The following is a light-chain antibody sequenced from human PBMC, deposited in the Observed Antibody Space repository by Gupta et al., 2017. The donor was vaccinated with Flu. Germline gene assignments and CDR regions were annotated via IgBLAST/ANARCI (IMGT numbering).Light chain of an antibody. V-gene: IGLV3-19*01. CDR1: SLRRYY. CDR2: GKN. Sequence: SSELTQDPSVSVALGQTVRITCQGDSLRRYYASWYQQKPGKAPVLVIYGKNNRPSGIPDRFSGSSSGNTASLTITGPQAEDEADYYCSSRDSSGNGWVFGGGTKLTVL. CDR3: SSRDSSGNGWV. J-gene: IGLJ3*02.